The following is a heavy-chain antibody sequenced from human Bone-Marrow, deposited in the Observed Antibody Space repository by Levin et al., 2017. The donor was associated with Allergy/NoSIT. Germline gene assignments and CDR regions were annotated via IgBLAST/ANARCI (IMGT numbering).Heavy chain of an antibody. CDR2: ISSSSSYI. CDR1: GFTFSSYS. CDR3: ARDRPANIWQQLVQGFYYYYGMDG. V-gene: IGHV3-21*01. Sequence: GESLKISCAASGFTFSSYSMNWVRQAPGKGLEWVSSISSSSSYIYYADSVKGRFTISRDNAKNSLYLQMNSLRAEDTAVYYCARDRPANIWQQLVQGFYYYYGMDGWGQGTTVTVSS. D-gene: IGHD6-13*01. J-gene: IGHJ6*02.